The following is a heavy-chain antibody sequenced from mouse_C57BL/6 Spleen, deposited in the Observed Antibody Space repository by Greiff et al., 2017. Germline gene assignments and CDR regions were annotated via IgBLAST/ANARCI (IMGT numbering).Heavy chain of an antibody. CDR3: ARGGGDYSIPFAY. Sequence: QVQLQQPGAELVKPGASVKMSCKASGYTFTSYWIHWVKQRPGHGLEWIGDIYPGSGSTNYNEKFKSKATLTVATSSRTAYMPLSSLTAEDSAVYYCARGGGDYSIPFAYWGQGTLVTVSA. D-gene: IGHD2-5*01. V-gene: IGHV1-55*01. J-gene: IGHJ3*01. CDR1: GYTFTSYW. CDR2: IYPGSGST.